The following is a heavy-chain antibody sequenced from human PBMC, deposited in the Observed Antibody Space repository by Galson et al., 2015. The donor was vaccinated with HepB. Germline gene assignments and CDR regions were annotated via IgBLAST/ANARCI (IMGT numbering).Heavy chain of an antibody. J-gene: IGHJ4*02. CDR2: ISYDGSNK. V-gene: IGHV3-30-3*01. CDR1: GFTFSRYA. CDR3: ARATLAVAGPDY. D-gene: IGHD6-19*01. Sequence: SLRLSCAASGFTFSRYAMHWVRQAPGKGLEWVAVISYDGSNKYYADSVKGRFTISRDNSKNTLYLQMNSLRAEDTAVYYCARATLAVAGPDYWGQGTLVTVSS.